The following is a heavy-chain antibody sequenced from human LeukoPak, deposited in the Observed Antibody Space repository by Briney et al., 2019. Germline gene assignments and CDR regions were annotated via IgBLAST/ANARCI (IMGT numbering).Heavy chain of an antibody. Sequence: PGGSLRLSCAASGFTVSSNYMSWVRQAPGKGLEWVSVIYSGGSTYYADSVKGRFTISRDNSKNTLYLQMNSLRAEDTAVYHCARDRPPGGTVVVPAATPNWFDPWGQGTLVTVSS. J-gene: IGHJ5*02. CDR1: GFTVSSNY. CDR3: ARDRPPGGTVVVPAATPNWFDP. V-gene: IGHV3-53*01. CDR2: IYSGGST. D-gene: IGHD2-2*01.